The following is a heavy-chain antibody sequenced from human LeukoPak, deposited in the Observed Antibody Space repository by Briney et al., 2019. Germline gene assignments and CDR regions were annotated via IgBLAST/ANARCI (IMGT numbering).Heavy chain of an antibody. J-gene: IGHJ4*02. CDR3: ARGVAVTTRLGYLDY. V-gene: IGHV1-46*01. CDR2: INPSGGST. Sequence: ASVKVSCKASGYTFTSYYMHWVRQAPGQGLEWMGIINPSGGSTSYAQKFQGRVTMTRDTSTSTVYMELSSLRSEDTAVYYCARGVAVTTRLGYLDYWGQGTLVTVSS. D-gene: IGHD4-17*01. CDR1: GYTFTSYY.